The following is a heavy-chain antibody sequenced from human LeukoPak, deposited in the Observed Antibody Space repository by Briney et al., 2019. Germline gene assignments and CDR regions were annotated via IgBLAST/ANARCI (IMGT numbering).Heavy chain of an antibody. D-gene: IGHD3-16*02. CDR1: GFTFSSYG. CDR3: AAHSLNDYVWGSYRQRHNDY. Sequence: GGSLRLSCAASGFTFSSYGMHWVRQAPGKGLEWVAVISYDGSNKYYADSVKGRFTISRDNSKNTLYLQMNSLRAEDTAVYYCAAHSLNDYVWGSYRQRHNDYWGQGTLVTVSS. J-gene: IGHJ4*02. CDR2: ISYDGSNK. V-gene: IGHV3-30*03.